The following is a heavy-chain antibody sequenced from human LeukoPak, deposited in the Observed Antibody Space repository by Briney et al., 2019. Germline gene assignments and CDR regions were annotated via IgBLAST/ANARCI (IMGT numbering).Heavy chain of an antibody. D-gene: IGHD3-9*01. CDR2: ISSSSSYI. Sequence: PGGSLRLSCAASGFTFSSYSMNWVRQAPGKGLEWVSSISSSSSYIYYADSAKGRFTISRDNAKNSLYLQMNSLRAEDTAVYYCARPYYDILTGTAEYFDLWGRGTLVTVSS. V-gene: IGHV3-21*01. CDR1: GFTFSSYS. J-gene: IGHJ2*01. CDR3: ARPYYDILTGTAEYFDL.